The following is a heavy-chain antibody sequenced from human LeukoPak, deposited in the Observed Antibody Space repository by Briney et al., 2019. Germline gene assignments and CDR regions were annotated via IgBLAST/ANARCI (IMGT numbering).Heavy chain of an antibody. CDR1: GFTFSSYS. CDR3: AREGYYYGSGSYLFDP. D-gene: IGHD3-10*01. CDR2: ISSSSSYI. J-gene: IGHJ5*02. Sequence: GGSLRLSCAASGFTFSSYSMNWVRQAPGKGLEWVSSISSSSSYIYYADSVKGRFTISRDNAENSLYLQMNSLRAEDTAVYYCAREGYYYGSGSYLFDPWGQGTLVTVSS. V-gene: IGHV3-21*01.